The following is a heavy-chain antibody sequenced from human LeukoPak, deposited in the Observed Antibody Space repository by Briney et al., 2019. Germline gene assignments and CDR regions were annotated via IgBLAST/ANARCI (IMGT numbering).Heavy chain of an antibody. V-gene: IGHV4-59*01. CDR2: FSYSGST. J-gene: IGHJ4*02. CDR3: ARDGPGDVGFDY. CDR1: RGSISNYY. D-gene: IGHD7-27*01. Sequence: SETLSLTCTVSRGSISNYYWGWIRQPPGKGLEWIGFFSYSGSTNYNPSLKSRVTISVDTSKDQFSLKLTSVTAADTAVYYCARDGPGDVGFDYWGQGTLVTVSS.